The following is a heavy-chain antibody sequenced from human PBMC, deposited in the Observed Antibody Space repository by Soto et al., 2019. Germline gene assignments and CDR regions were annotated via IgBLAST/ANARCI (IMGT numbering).Heavy chain of an antibody. CDR3: ARAKAGRTTVCDY. CDR2: ISSSSSYI. Sequence: EVQLVESGGGLVKPGGSLRLSCAASGFTFSSYSMNWVRQAPGKGLEWVSSISSSSSYIYYADSVKGRFTISRDNAKNSLYLQMNSLRDEDTAVYYCARAKAGRTTVCDYWGQGTLVTVSS. CDR1: GFTFSSYS. J-gene: IGHJ4*02. V-gene: IGHV3-21*01. D-gene: IGHD4-17*01.